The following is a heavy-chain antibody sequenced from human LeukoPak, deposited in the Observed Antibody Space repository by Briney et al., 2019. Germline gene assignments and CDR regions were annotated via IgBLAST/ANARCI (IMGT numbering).Heavy chain of an antibody. Sequence: ASVKVSCKASGYTFSGHYLHWVRQAPGQGLEWMGWVNPSSGGTTYAQKFQGRVSMTSDKTNSTAYMELSSLRFDDTAVYYCARVMVRGATFYYGTDVWGQGTTVIVSS. CDR3: ARVMVRGATFYYGTDV. CDR2: VNPSSGGT. CDR1: GYTFSGHY. J-gene: IGHJ6*02. V-gene: IGHV1-2*02. D-gene: IGHD3-10*01.